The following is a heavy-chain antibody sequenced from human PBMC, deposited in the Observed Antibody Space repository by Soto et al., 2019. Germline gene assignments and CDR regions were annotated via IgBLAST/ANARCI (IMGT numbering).Heavy chain of an antibody. CDR2: MSYDGRKN. J-gene: IGHJ6*02. V-gene: IGHV3-30*04. CDR1: GFTFSNYA. Sequence: GGSLRLSCAAAGFTFSNYAMHWVRQAPGKGLEWVAVMSYDGRKNYYADSVKGRFTISRDNSKNTLFLQMNSLRVEDTAVYFCASDGGSDPFYFGMDVWGQGTTVTVSS. CDR3: ASDGGSDPFYFGMDV. D-gene: IGHD2-15*01.